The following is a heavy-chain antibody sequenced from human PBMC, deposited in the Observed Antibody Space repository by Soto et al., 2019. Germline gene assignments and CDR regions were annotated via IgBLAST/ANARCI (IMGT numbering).Heavy chain of an antibody. V-gene: IGHV4-34*01. D-gene: IGHD1-26*01. CDR2: INHSGST. J-gene: IGHJ3*02. Sequence: SETLSLACAVYGGSFSGYYWSWIRQPPGKGLEWIGEINHSGSTNYNPSLKSRVTISVDTSKNQFSLKLSSVTAADTAVYYCAGVWYSGSYYEGAFDIWGQGTMVTVSS. CDR3: AGVWYSGSYYEGAFDI. CDR1: GGSFSGYY.